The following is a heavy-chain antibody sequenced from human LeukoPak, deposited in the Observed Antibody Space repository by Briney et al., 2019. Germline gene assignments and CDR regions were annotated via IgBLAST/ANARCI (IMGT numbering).Heavy chain of an antibody. J-gene: IGHJ1*01. D-gene: IGHD3-9*01. V-gene: IGHV4-34*01. CDR1: GGSFSGYY. CDR3: ARGAHVLRYFDWSAGVTEYFQH. CDR2: INHSGST. Sequence: PSETLSLTCAVYGGSFSGYYWSWIRQPPGKGLEWIGEINHSGSTNYNPSLKSRVTISVDTSKNQFPLKLSSVTAADTAVYYCARGAHVLRYFDWSAGVTEYFQHWGQGTLVTASS.